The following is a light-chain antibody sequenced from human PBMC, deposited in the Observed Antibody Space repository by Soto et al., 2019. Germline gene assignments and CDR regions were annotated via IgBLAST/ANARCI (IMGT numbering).Light chain of an antibody. CDR3: QQYGSSPWT. CDR2: GAS. J-gene: IGKJ1*01. CDR1: QSVSSCY. V-gene: IGKV3-20*01. Sequence: EIVLTQSPGTLSLSPGERATLSCRASQSVSSCYLAWYQQKPGQAPRLLLYGASSRATGIPDRFSGSGSGPDFTLTISRLEPEDFAVYYCQQYGSSPWTFGQGTKVEIK.